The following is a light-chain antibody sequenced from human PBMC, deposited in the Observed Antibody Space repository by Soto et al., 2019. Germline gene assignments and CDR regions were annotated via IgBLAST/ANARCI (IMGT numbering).Light chain of an antibody. CDR2: DAS. Sequence: EKVMTQSPATLSVSPGERATLSCRASQSVSNNLAWYQQKPGQAPRLLIYDASTRATGTPVRFSGSGSETEFTLTISSLDSEDFAVYFCQQYNIWPATFGQGTRLEIK. CDR1: QSVSNN. V-gene: IGKV3-15*01. CDR3: QQYNIWPAT. J-gene: IGKJ5*01.